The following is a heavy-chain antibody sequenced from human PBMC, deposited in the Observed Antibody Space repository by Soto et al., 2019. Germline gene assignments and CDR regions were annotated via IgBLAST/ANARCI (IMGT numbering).Heavy chain of an antibody. Sequence: ASVKVSCKASGCTFTSYGTSWVRQAPGQGLEWLGWISAYNGNTNYAQKLQGRVTMTTDTSTSTAYMELRSLRSDDTAVYYCARGEAVAGTVDFDYWGQGTLVTVSS. V-gene: IGHV1-18*01. J-gene: IGHJ4*02. CDR2: ISAYNGNT. CDR3: ARGEAVAGTVDFDY. CDR1: GCTFTSYG. D-gene: IGHD6-19*01.